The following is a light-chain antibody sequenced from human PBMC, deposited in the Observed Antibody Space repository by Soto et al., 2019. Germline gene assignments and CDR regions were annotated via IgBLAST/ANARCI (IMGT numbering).Light chain of an antibody. V-gene: IGKV3-15*01. CDR1: QSVSSN. CDR3: QQYNNWPPWT. Sequence: IVLTQSPATLSVSPGERATLSCRASQSVSSNLAWYQQKPGQAPRLLIYGASTRATGIPARFSGSGSGTEFTLTISSLKSEDFAVYYRQQYNNWPPWTFGQGTKVDIK. CDR2: GAS. J-gene: IGKJ1*01.